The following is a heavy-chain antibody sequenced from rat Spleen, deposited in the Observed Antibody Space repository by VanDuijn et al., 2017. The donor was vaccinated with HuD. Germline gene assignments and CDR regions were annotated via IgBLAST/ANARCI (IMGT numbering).Heavy chain of an antibody. D-gene: IGHD1-9*01. CDR3: ARTNYGYTFDY. J-gene: IGHJ2*01. V-gene: IGHV4-2*01. CDR2: INKDSSTI. Sequence: EVKLVESGGGLVQPGRSLKLSCAASGFNFNDYWMGWVRQAPGKGLERIGEINKDSSTIKYTPSLKDRFTISRDNAQNTLYLQMSKLGSEDTAIYYCARTNYGYTFDYWGQGVMVTVSS. CDR1: GFNFNDYW.